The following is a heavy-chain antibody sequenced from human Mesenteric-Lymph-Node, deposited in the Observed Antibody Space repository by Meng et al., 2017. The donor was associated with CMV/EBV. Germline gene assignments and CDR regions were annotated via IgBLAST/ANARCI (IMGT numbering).Heavy chain of an antibody. D-gene: IGHD2-21*02. CDR1: GYSITSNYY. Sequence: GSLRLSCSVSGYSITSNYYWAWIRQPPGEGLEWIASMYHNLATYYNPSLKGRLTISVDTSKNQFSLELSSVTAADTAVYYCARDTAPFDIWGQGTMVTVSS. V-gene: IGHV4-38-2*02. J-gene: IGHJ3*02. CDR3: ARDTAPFDI. CDR2: MYHNLAT.